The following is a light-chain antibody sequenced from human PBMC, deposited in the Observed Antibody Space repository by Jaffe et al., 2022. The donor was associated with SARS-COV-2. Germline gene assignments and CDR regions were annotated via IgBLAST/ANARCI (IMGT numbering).Light chain of an antibody. CDR3: QQYNSNPWT. CDR1: QSINSW. CDR2: KAS. V-gene: IGKV1-5*03. J-gene: IGKJ1*01. Sequence: DTQMTQSPSTLSASVGDRVTITCRASQSINSWLAWYQQKPGKAPKLLIYKASSLESGVPSRFSGSGSGTEFTLTISSLQPDDFATYYCQQYNSNPWTFGPGTTVEIK.